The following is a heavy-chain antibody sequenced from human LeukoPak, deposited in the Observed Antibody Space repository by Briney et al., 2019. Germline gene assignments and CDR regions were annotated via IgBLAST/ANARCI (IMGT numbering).Heavy chain of an antibody. Sequence: PGGSLRLSCAASGFTFDDYGMSWVRQAPGKGLEWVSGINWNGGSTGYADSVKGRFTISRDNAKNSLYLQMNSLRAEDTAVYYCARDSSGSYSSDYWGQGTLVTVSS. V-gene: IGHV3-20*04. CDR1: GFTFDDYG. CDR3: ARDSSGSYSSDY. J-gene: IGHJ4*02. CDR2: INWNGGST. D-gene: IGHD1-26*01.